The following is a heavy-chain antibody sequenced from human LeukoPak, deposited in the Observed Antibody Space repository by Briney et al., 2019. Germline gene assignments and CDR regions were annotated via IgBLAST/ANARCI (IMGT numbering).Heavy chain of an antibody. D-gene: IGHD6-13*01. V-gene: IGHV3-21*01. CDR3: AGSLAVAGTGGWFDP. Sequence: KPGGSLRLSCAASGFTFSSYSMNWVRQAPGKGLEWVSSISSSSTYIYYADSVKGRFTISRDNAKNSLFLQMNSLRAEDTAVYYCAGSLAVAGTGGWFDPWGQGNLVTVSS. J-gene: IGHJ5*02. CDR1: GFTFSSYS. CDR2: ISSSSTYI.